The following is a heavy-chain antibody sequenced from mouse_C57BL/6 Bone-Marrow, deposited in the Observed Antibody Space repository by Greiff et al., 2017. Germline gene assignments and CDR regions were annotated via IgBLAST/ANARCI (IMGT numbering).Heavy chain of an antibody. CDR1: GYTFTSYG. V-gene: IGHV1-58*01. CDR2: IYIGNGYT. Sequence: EVQLQQSGAELVRPGSSVKMSCKTSGYTFTSYGINWVKQRPGQGLEWIGYIYIGNGYTEYNDKCKGKATLTSDKSSSTAYMQLSSLTSEDSAIYFCAPYAMDYWGQGTSVTVSS. J-gene: IGHJ4*01. CDR3: APYAMDY.